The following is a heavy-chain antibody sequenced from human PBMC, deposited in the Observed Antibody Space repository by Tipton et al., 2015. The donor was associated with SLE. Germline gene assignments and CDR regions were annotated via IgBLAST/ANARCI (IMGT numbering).Heavy chain of an antibody. CDR1: GYTFTGYF. CDR3: ARDPIVVVPGADSNWLDA. Sequence: QVQLVQSGAEVKKPGASVKISCRASGYTFTGYFIHWVRQAPGQGLEWMGRINPNSGGTNYAQRFQGRVTMTRDTSINTAYMELSRLRSDDTAVYFCARDPIVVVPGADSNWLDAWGQGTLVTVSS. CDR2: INPNSGGT. D-gene: IGHD2-2*01. J-gene: IGHJ5*02. V-gene: IGHV1-2*06.